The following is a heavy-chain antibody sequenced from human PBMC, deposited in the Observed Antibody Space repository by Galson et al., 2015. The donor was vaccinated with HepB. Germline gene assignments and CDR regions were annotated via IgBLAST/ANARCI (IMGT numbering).Heavy chain of an antibody. J-gene: IGHJ6*02. CDR3: AKDVVVVAANWLPDFYYYGMDV. Sequence: SLRLSCAASAFTFTSYAMGWVRQAPGKGLDWVSAISSSGGTFYTDSVKGRFTISRDNPKNTLYLQMHSLRAEDTAVYYCAKDVVVVAANWLPDFYYYGMDVWGQGTTVTVSS. V-gene: IGHV3-23*01. CDR2: ISSSGGT. CDR1: AFTFTSYA. D-gene: IGHD2-15*01.